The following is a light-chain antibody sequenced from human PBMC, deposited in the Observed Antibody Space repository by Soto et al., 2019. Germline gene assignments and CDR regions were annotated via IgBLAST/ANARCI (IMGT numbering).Light chain of an antibody. J-gene: IGLJ3*02. Sequence: QSALTQPASVSGSPGQSITISCTGTSSDAGSYNFVSWYQQHPGKAPKVMIYEDSKRPSGVSNRFSGSKSGNTAYLTISGLQAEDEADYYCCSYASSSTYWVFGGGTQLTVL. CDR2: EDS. V-gene: IGLV2-23*01. CDR1: SSDAGSYNF. CDR3: CSYASSSTYWV.